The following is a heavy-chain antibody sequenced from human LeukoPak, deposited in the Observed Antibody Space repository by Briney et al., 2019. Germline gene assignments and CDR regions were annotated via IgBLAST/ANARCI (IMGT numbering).Heavy chain of an antibody. CDR1: GFSVNNKY. J-gene: IGHJ4*02. Sequence: GGSLRLSCAASGFSVNNKYMTWVRQTPAKGLEWVSVIYSGGGTYYADFVKGRFTISRDNAKNSLYLQMNSLRAEDTAVYYCASTAELLYYDFWSGSVPLDYWGQGTLVTVSS. CDR2: IYSGGGT. D-gene: IGHD3-3*01. CDR3: ASTAELLYYDFWSGSVPLDY. V-gene: IGHV3-53*01.